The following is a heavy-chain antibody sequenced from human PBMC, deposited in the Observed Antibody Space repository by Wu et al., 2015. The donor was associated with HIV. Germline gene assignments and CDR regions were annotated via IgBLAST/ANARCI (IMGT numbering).Heavy chain of an antibody. D-gene: IGHD5-12*01. Sequence: QVQLVQSGAEVKKPGSSVKVSCKASAGTFSSYGISWVRQAPGQGLEWMGWISAYNGNTKNLCTEAPGQSHHLTTDTNPRAQPYMELRSLKDLKDTAVYYCARQKKWNTAYGYDYYYPWKRPWGKGNHRSPSPQ. CDR3: ARQKKWNTAYGYDYYYPWKRP. CDR2: ISAYNGNT. CDR1: AGTFSSYG. V-gene: IGHV1-18*01. J-gene: IGHJ6*04.